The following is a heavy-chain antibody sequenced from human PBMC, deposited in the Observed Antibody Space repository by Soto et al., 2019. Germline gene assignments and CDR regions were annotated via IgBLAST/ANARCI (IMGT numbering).Heavy chain of an antibody. V-gene: IGHV1-2*04. CDR3: ARDVGREDYYYYGMDV. CDR1: GYTFTGYY. D-gene: IGHD3-3*01. J-gene: IGHJ6*02. CDR2: INPNSGGT. Sequence: QVQLVQSGAEVKKPGASVKVSCKASGYTFTGYYMHWVRQAPGQGLEWMGWINPNSGGTNYAQKFQGWVTMTRDTSISTAYMELSRLRSDDTAVYYCARDVGREDYYYYGMDVWGQGTTVTVSS.